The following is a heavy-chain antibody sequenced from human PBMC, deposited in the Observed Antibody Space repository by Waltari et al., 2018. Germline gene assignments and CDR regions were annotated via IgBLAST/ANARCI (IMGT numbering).Heavy chain of an antibody. Sequence: QVQLVQSGAEVKKPGASVKVSCKVSGYTLTELSMHWVRQAPGKGLEWMGGVDAEEGETIYAKKCEGRVTMTEDTSTDTAYMELSSLRSEDAAVYYCATLGPKYYFDYWGQGTLVTGSS. V-gene: IGHV1-24*01. CDR1: GYTLTELS. CDR3: ATLGPKYYFDY. J-gene: IGHJ4*02. CDR2: VDAEEGET.